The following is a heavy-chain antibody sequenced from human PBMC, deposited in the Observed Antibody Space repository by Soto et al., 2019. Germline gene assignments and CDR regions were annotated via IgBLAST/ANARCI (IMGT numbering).Heavy chain of an antibody. Sequence: SLRLSCEGSGFTFHAYALSWVRQAPGKGLEWVSAITGSGGRTFYADSVKGRFTISRDNSKTTLYLQMTSLRADDTAIYFCAKDGYIVPGAQFDYWGQGAPVTVSS. CDR2: ITGSGGRT. D-gene: IGHD1-1*01. CDR3: AKDGYIVPGAQFDY. CDR1: GFTFHAYA. J-gene: IGHJ4*02. V-gene: IGHV3-23*01.